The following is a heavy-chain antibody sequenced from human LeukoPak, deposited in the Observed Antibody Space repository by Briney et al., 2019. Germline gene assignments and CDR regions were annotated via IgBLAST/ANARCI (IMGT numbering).Heavy chain of an antibody. Sequence: GGSLRLSCAASGFTFSSYGMSWVRQAPGKGLEWVSAISGSGGSTYYADSVKGRFTISRDNSKNTLYLQMSSLRAEDTAVYYCARDSVSRYGEYYFDYWGQGTLVTVSS. J-gene: IGHJ4*02. CDR3: ARDSVSRYGEYYFDY. CDR2: ISGSGGST. V-gene: IGHV3-23*01. CDR1: GFTFSSYG. D-gene: IGHD1-26*01.